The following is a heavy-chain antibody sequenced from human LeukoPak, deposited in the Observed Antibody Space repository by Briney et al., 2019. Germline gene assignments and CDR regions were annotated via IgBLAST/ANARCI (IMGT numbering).Heavy chain of an antibody. CDR2: IYTSGST. J-gene: IGHJ3*02. D-gene: IGHD3-3*01. CDR3: ARVTMLKPTRCAFDI. V-gene: IGHV4-4*07. CDR1: GGSISSYY. Sequence: PSQTLSLTCTVSGGSISSYYWSWIRQPAGKGLEWIGRIYTSGSTNYNPSLKSRVAMSVDTSKNQFSLKLSSVTAADTAVYYCARVTMLKPTRCAFDIWGQGTMVTVSS.